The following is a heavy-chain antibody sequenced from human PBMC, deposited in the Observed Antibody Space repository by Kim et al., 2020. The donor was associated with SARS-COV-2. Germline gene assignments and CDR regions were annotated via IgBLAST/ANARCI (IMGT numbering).Heavy chain of an antibody. CDR1: GGSISSSNW. CDR3: ARGYCSGGSCPYFDY. V-gene: IGHV4-4*02. J-gene: IGHJ4*02. Sequence: SETLSLTCAVSGGSISSSNWWSWVRQPPGKGLEWIGEIYHSGSTNYNPSLKSRVTISVDKSKNQFSLKLSSVTAADTAVYYCARGYCSGGSCPYFDYWGQGTLVTVSS. D-gene: IGHD2-15*01. CDR2: IYHSGST.